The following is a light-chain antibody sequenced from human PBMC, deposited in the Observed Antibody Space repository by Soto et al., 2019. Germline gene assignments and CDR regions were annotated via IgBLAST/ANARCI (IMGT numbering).Light chain of an antibody. V-gene: IGLV6-57*01. J-gene: IGLJ2*01. CDR3: QSYDSSNPVV. CDR2: DDN. Sequence: NFMLTQPHSVSESPGKTVTISCTRSSGSIASNYVQWYQQRPGSSPTTVIYDDNQRPAGVPDRFSGSIDSSSNSASLTISGLKTEDDADYSCQSYDSSNPVVFGGGTKLTVL. CDR1: SGSIASNY.